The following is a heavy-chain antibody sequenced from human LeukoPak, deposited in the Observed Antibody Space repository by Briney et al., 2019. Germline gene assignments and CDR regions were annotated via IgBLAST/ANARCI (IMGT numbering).Heavy chain of an antibody. V-gene: IGHV3-20*04. D-gene: IGHD4-17*01. Sequence: PGGSLRLSCAASGFTFDDYGMSWVRQAPGKGLEWVCGVNWNGGSPNCADSVKGRFTISRDNAKNSLYLQMNTLKVEDTALYYCARAGSYGDYVTYYYYYMDVWGKGTTVTVSS. CDR3: ARAGSYGDYVTYYYYYMDV. CDR2: VNWNGGSP. J-gene: IGHJ6*03. CDR1: GFTFDDYG.